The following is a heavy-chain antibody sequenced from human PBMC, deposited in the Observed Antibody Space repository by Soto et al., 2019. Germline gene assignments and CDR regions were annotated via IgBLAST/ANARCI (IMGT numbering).Heavy chain of an antibody. CDR2: INAGNGNT. D-gene: IGHD1-7*01. J-gene: IGHJ6*03. CDR1: GYTFTSYA. V-gene: IGHV1-3*01. Sequence: GASVKVSCKASGYTFTSYAMHWVRQAPGQRLEWMGWINAGNGNTKYSQKFQGRVTITRDTSASTAYMELSSLRSEDTAVYYCAREGYNWNYYDPRGPYYMDVWGKGTTVTVSS. CDR3: AREGYNWNYYDPRGPYYMDV.